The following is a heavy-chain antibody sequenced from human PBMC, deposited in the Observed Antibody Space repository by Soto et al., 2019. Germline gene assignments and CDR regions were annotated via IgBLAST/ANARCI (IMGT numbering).Heavy chain of an antibody. CDR3: ARXXWNYYDSRTPYYYGMDV. Sequence: PSETLSLTCTVSGGSISSGGYYWSWIRQHPGKGLEWIGYIYYSGSTYYNPSLKSRVTISVDTSKNQFSLKLSSVTAADTAVYYCARXXWNYYDSRTPYYYGMDVWGQGTTVTXSS. V-gene: IGHV4-31*03. J-gene: IGHJ6*02. D-gene: IGHD3-22*01. CDR1: GGSISSGGYY. CDR2: IYYSGST.